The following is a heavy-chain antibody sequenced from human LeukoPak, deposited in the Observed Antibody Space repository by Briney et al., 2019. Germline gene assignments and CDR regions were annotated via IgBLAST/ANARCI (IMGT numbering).Heavy chain of an antibody. D-gene: IGHD3-22*01. J-gene: IGHJ5*02. CDR1: GYTFTIYY. Sequence: ASVKVSCTASGYTFTIYYMHWVRQAPGQGLEWMGIINPSGGSTSYAQKFQGRVTITRDTSTSTVYMELSSLRSEDTAVYYCASLFSSGPLGGPWGQGTLVTVSS. V-gene: IGHV1-46*01. CDR2: INPSGGST. CDR3: ASLFSSGPLGGP.